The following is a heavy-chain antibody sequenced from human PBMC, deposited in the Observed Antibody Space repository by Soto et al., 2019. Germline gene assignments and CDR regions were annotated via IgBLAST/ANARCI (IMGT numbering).Heavy chain of an antibody. CDR2: ISSSSSYI. CDR1: GFTFSSYS. Sequence: PGGSLRLSCAASGFTFSSYSMNWVRQAPGKGLEWVSSISSSSSYIYYADSVKGRFTISRDNAKNSLYLQMNSLRAEDTAVYYCARDADMYCGGDCWFDYWGQGTLVTVSS. J-gene: IGHJ4*02. V-gene: IGHV3-21*01. D-gene: IGHD2-21*01. CDR3: ARDADMYCGGDCWFDY.